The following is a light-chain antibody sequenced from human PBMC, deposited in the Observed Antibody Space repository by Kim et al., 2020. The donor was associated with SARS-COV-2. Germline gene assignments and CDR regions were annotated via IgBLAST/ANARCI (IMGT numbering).Light chain of an antibody. CDR3: QQYDSSPPYT. Sequence: SRGEEATPACTASETVNSDYMAWYQRRPGQAPRLLISGASSRATGIPDRFSGSESGTAFTLTISRLAPEDFAVYYCQQYDSSPPYTFGQGTKLEI. J-gene: IGKJ2*01. CDR2: GAS. V-gene: IGKV3-20*01. CDR1: ETVNSDY.